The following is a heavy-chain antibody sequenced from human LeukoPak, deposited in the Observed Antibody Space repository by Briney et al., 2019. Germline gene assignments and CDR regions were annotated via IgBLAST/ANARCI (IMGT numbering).Heavy chain of an antibody. V-gene: IGHV4-30-2*01. D-gene: IGHD2-21*02. CDR2: IYHSGST. Sequence: SQTLSLTCAVSGGSISSGGYSWSWIRQPPGKGLEWTGYIYHSGSTYYNPSLKSRVTISVDRSKNQFSLKLSSVTAADTAVYYCARGGLAYCGGDCYSDAFDIWGQGTMVTVSS. CDR1: GGSISSGGYS. J-gene: IGHJ3*02. CDR3: ARGGLAYCGGDCYSDAFDI.